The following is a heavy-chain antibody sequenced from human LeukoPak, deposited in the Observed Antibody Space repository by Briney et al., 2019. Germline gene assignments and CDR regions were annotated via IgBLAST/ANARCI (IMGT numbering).Heavy chain of an antibody. D-gene: IGHD6-25*01. CDR2: ISDNGGST. V-gene: IGHV3-23*01. CDR3: AKARFGSGWYDN. Sequence: GGSLRLSCAASGFTFSSYAMSWVRQAPGKGLEWVSVISDNGGSTYYADSVKGRFTISRDNFKNTLYLQMNSLSAEDTAVYYCAKARFGSGWYDNWGQGTLVTVSS. CDR1: GFTFSSYA. J-gene: IGHJ5*02.